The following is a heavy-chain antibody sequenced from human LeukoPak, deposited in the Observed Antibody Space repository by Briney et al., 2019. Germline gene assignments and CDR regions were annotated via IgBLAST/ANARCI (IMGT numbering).Heavy chain of an antibody. CDR1: GYTFSTYY. Sequence: ASVKVSCKAYGYTFSTYYIHWMRRAPGQGLEWMGWINPNSGGTNYAQKFQGRVTMTSDTSTSTAHMDLSSLRSDDTAVYYCARDYYDSSGYHPDYWGQGTLVIVSS. V-gene: IGHV1-2*02. J-gene: IGHJ4*02. CDR2: INPNSGGT. D-gene: IGHD3-22*01. CDR3: ARDYYDSSGYHPDY.